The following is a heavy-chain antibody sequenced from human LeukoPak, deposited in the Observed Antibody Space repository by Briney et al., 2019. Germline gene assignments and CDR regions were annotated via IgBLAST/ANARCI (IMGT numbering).Heavy chain of an antibody. V-gene: IGHV1-2*02. CDR3: ARERSSGSYFSY. Sequence: ASVKVSCKASGYTFTGYYMHWVRQAPGQGLEWMGWINPNSGSSNYAQKFQGRVTMTRDTSISTAYMELSRLRSDDTAVYYCARERSSGSYFSYWGQGTLVTVSS. D-gene: IGHD1-26*01. CDR1: GYTFTGYY. CDR2: INPNSGSS. J-gene: IGHJ4*02.